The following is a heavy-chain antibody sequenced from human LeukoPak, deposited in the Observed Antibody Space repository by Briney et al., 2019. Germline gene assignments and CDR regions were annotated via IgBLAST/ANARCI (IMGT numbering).Heavy chain of an antibody. D-gene: IGHD4-17*01. J-gene: IGHJ3*01. CDR2: ISGSGSYI. Sequence: GGSLGLSCAASGFTFSNHAMNWVRQAPGKGLEWVSSISGSGSYIHYADSMKGRFTISRDNAKKSVYLHMSRLRAEDTAVYYCARGLGSGDYVANAFDFWGRGTTVSVS. CDR1: GFTFSNHA. V-gene: IGHV3-21*01. CDR3: ARGLGSGDYVANAFDF.